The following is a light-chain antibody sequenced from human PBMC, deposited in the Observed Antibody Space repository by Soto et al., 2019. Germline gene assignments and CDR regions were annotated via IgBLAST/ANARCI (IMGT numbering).Light chain of an antibody. V-gene: IGLV2-23*02. Sequence: QSVLTQPASVSGSPGQSITIFCTGTSSDVGSYNLVSWYQQHPGKAPKLMIYEVSKRPSGVSNRFSGSKSGNTASLTISGLQAEDEADYYCCSYAGSSTHVVFGGGTKLTVL. CDR2: EVS. CDR3: CSYAGSSTHVV. J-gene: IGLJ2*01. CDR1: SSDVGSYNL.